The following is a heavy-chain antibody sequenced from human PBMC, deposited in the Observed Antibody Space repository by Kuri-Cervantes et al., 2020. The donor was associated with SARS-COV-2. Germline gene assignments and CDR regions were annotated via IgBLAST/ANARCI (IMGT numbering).Heavy chain of an antibody. V-gene: IGHV1-69*05. J-gene: IGHJ3*01. Sequence: SVKVSCKPSGGTFNSYGINWVRQAPGQGLEWMGGIIPLFRSANYAQKFQGRVTITTDKSTSTAYMELRSLRSDDTAVYYCARDLNFWSGYRPGGHDAFDVWGQGTMVTVSS. CDR3: ARDLNFWSGYRPGGHDAFDV. CDR2: IIPLFRSA. CDR1: GGTFNSYG. D-gene: IGHD3-3*01.